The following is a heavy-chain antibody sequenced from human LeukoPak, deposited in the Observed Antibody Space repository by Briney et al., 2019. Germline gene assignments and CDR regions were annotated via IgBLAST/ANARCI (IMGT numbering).Heavy chain of an antibody. V-gene: IGHV3-23*01. Sequence: GGSLRVSCAASGFAFSSYAMSWVRQAPGKGLEWVSAISGSGGSTYYADSVKGRFTISRDNSKNTLYLQMNSLRAEDTAVYYCANLGLDCGGDCYPRYFDYWGQGTLVTVSS. J-gene: IGHJ4*02. D-gene: IGHD2-21*02. CDR3: ANLGLDCGGDCYPRYFDY. CDR1: GFAFSSYA. CDR2: ISGSGGST.